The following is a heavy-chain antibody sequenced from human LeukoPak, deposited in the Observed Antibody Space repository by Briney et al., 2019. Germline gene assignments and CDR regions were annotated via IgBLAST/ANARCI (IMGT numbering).Heavy chain of an antibody. Sequence: PGGSLRLSCAASGFTFSSYSMNWVRQAPGKGLEWVSYISSSSSTIYYADSVKGRFTISRDNAKNSLYLRMNSLRAEDTAVYYCAREGYYGSGSQGSFDYWGQGTQVTVSS. CDR1: GFTFSSYS. V-gene: IGHV3-48*01. CDR3: AREGYYGSGSQGSFDY. J-gene: IGHJ4*02. CDR2: ISSSSSTI. D-gene: IGHD3-10*01.